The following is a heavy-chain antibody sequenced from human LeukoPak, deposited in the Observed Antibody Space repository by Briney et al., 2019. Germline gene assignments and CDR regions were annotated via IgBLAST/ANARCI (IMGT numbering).Heavy chain of an antibody. V-gene: IGHV4-31*03. CDR3: ATRRGSWFPFDY. CDR1: RGSISSGGHY. CDR2: TYFTGST. D-gene: IGHD6-13*01. Sequence: SETLSLTCNVSRGSISSGGHYWSWIRQRPGKGLEWMGYTYFTGSTYYNPSLQSRLIISADTSMTQFSLRLRSVTAADTAVYYCATRRGSWFPFDYWGQGTLVTVSS. J-gene: IGHJ4*02.